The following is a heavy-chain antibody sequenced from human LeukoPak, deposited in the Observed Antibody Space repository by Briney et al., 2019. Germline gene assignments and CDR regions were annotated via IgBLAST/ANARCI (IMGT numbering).Heavy chain of an antibody. CDR2: ISWNSGSI. D-gene: IGHD3-22*01. Sequence: PGGSLRLSCAASGFTFDDYAMHWVRQAPGKGLEWVSGISWNSGSIGYADSVKGRFTISRDNAKNTLYLQMNSLRAEDTAVYYCARGYLRAAGANLGYWGQGTLVTVSS. CDR1: GFTFDDYA. V-gene: IGHV3-9*01. CDR3: ARGYLRAAGANLGY. J-gene: IGHJ4*02.